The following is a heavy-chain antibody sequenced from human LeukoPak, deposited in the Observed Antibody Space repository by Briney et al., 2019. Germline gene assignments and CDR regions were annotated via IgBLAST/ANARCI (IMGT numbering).Heavy chain of an antibody. D-gene: IGHD6-13*01. V-gene: IGHV3-74*01. CDR2: VNNDGSST. J-gene: IGHJ4*02. CDR3: ARDLNDLLQNYRSTWYPADY. CDR1: GFTFSTYW. Sequence: GGSLRLSCAASGFTFSTYWMNWVRQAPGKGLVWVSRVNNDGSSTSYADSVKGRFTVSRDNTKNTLYLQMNSLRAEDTAVYYCARDLNDLLQNYRSTWYPADYWGQGTLVTVSS.